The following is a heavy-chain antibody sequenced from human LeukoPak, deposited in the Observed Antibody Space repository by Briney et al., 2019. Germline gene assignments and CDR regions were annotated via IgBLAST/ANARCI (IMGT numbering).Heavy chain of an antibody. Sequence: GASVKVSCKASGYTFTSYDINWVRQATGQGLEWMGWMNPNSGNTGYAQKFQGRVTITRNTSISTAYMELSRLRSDDTAVYYCARSGGFWSGYYHFDYWGQGTLVIVSS. CDR2: MNPNSGNT. J-gene: IGHJ4*02. D-gene: IGHD3-3*01. CDR3: ARSGGFWSGYYHFDY. V-gene: IGHV1-8*03. CDR1: GYTFTSYD.